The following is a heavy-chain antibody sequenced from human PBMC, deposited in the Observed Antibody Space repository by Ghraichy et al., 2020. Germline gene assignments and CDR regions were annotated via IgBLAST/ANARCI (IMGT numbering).Heavy chain of an antibody. Sequence: SETLSLTCTVSGGSISSGGHYWSWIRQHPGKGLEWIGYIYYSGSTYYNPSLKSRVTISVDTSKNQFSLKLSSVTAADTAVYYAARADAYTYGTDAFDIWGQGTMVTVSS. D-gene: IGHD5-24*01. CDR1: GGSISSGGHY. CDR2: IYYSGST. V-gene: IGHV4-31*03. J-gene: IGHJ3*02. CDR3: ARADAYTYGTDAFDI.